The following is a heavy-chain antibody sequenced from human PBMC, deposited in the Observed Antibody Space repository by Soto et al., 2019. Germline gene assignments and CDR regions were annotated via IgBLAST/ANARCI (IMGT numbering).Heavy chain of an antibody. Sequence: SETLSLTCAVDGGSLRDFHWIWIRQTPGEGLEWIEDIDHGGSANYNPSLKSRVTISVDTSKNQFSLKLRSVTAADTAVYFCAMGLDYGDYNTPFHSWGQGSLVTVSS. J-gene: IGHJ4*02. D-gene: IGHD4-17*01. CDR1: GGSLRDFH. CDR3: AMGLDYGDYNTPFHS. V-gene: IGHV4-34*01. CDR2: IDHGGSA.